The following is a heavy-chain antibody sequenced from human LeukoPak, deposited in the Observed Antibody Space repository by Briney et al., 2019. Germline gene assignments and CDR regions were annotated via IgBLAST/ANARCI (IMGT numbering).Heavy chain of an antibody. D-gene: IGHD5-12*01. Sequence: PGGSLRHSCAASGFTVSSNYMSWVRQAPGKGLEWVSVIYSGGSTYYADSVKGRFTISRDNSKNTLYLQMNSLRAEDTAVYYCARDLGSGYDYWGQGTLVTVSS. CDR1: GFTVSSNY. CDR3: ARDLGSGYDY. V-gene: IGHV3-53*01. J-gene: IGHJ4*02. CDR2: IYSGGST.